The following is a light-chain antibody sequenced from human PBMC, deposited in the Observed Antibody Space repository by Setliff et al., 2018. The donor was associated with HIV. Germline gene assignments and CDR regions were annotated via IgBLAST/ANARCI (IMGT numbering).Light chain of an antibody. CDR1: SNDIGRFNY. J-gene: IGLJ1*01. CDR2: DVN. CDR3: CSDSRGSTYV. V-gene: IGLV2-14*03. Sequence: QSALAQPASVTGAPGPSITISRTGTSNDIGRFNYVSWYKQFPGKGPTLVIFDVNQRPSGVSNRFSGSKSGNIASLIISGLQAEDEADSFCCSDSRGSTYVFGTGTKVTVL.